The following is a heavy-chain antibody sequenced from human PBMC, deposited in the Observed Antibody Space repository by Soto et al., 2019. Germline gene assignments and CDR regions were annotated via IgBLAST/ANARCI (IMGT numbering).Heavy chain of an antibody. J-gene: IGHJ4*02. Sequence: GGSLRLSSAASGFTFSGYGLHWVRQAPGKGLEWVAVILYDGSNKHYADSVKGRFTISRDNSKNTLYLQMNSLRAEDTAVYYCAKDFYYGSGSYYRPYYFDYWGQGTLVTVSS. D-gene: IGHD3-10*01. CDR2: ILYDGSNK. V-gene: IGHV3-30*18. CDR1: GFTFSGYG. CDR3: AKDFYYGSGSYYRPYYFDY.